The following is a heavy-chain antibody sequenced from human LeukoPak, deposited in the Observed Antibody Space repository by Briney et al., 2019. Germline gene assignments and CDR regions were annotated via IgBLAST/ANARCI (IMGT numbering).Heavy chain of an antibody. CDR3: AKEKRVGVTPPYFDY. Sequence: GGSLRLSCAASGFSFRSYLMSWVRQAPGRGLEWVSTISGSDGSTYYADSVKGRFTISRDNSKNTLYLQMNSLRAEDTAVYYCAKEKRVGVTPPYFDYWGQGTLVTVSS. J-gene: IGHJ4*02. CDR1: GFSFRSYL. CDR2: ISGSDGST. V-gene: IGHV3-23*01. D-gene: IGHD1-26*01.